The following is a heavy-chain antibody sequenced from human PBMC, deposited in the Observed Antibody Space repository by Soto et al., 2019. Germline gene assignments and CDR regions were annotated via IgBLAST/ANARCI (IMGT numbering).Heavy chain of an antibody. Sequence: EVNLVESGGGLVKPGGSLRLSCTVSGLTFNSDSMNWVRQAPGKGLEWVASISSSSSLIYYADSVRGRFTISRDNAKNSLFLQMHSLRVEDTAVYYCAREKQSGGYSYGPTYYPYYYGLDVWGQGTTVTVSS. CDR3: AREKQSGGYSYGPTYYPYYYGLDV. D-gene: IGHD5-18*01. V-gene: IGHV3-21*01. J-gene: IGHJ6*02. CDR1: GLTFNSDS. CDR2: ISSSSSLI.